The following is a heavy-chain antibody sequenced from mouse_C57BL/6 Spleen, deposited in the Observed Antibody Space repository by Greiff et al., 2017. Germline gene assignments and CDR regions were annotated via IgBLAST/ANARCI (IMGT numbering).Heavy chain of an antibody. CDR2: ISGGGGNT. CDR1: GFTFSSYT. Sequence: DVKLQESGGGLVKPGGSLKLSCAASGFTFSSYTMSWVRQTPEKRLEWVATISGGGGNTYYPDSVKGRFTISRDNAKNTLYLQMSSLRSEDTALYYCARQGGFDYWGQGTTLTVSS. CDR3: ARQGGFDY. J-gene: IGHJ2*01. V-gene: IGHV5-9*01.